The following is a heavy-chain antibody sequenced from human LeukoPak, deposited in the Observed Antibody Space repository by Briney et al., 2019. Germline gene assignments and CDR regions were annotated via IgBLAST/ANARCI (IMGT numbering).Heavy chain of an antibody. CDR3: ARTHSGSYSMRPYFDY. Sequence: GGSLRLSCAASGFTFSSYGMHWVRQAPGKGLEWVAVISYDGSNKYYADSVKGRFTISRDNAKNSLYLQMNSLRAEDTAVYYCARTHSGSYSMRPYFDYWGQGTLVTVSS. V-gene: IGHV3-30*03. D-gene: IGHD1-26*01. J-gene: IGHJ4*02. CDR2: ISYDGSNK. CDR1: GFTFSSYG.